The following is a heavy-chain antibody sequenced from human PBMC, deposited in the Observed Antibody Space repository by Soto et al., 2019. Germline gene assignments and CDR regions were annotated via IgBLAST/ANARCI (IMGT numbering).Heavy chain of an antibody. Sequence: QVQLVQSGTEVKKPGASVKVSCKASGYTYSNYGISWVRQAPGQGLEWMGWISDFEADANYGQKFRGRVTLTIDPSTNTVYMELRRLTSDATAIYYCVRDYDIWGEDCFDPWGQGTLVIVSS. CDR1: GYTYSNYG. D-gene: IGHD3-9*01. CDR2: ISDFEADA. V-gene: IGHV1-18*01. J-gene: IGHJ5*02. CDR3: VRDYDIWGEDCFDP.